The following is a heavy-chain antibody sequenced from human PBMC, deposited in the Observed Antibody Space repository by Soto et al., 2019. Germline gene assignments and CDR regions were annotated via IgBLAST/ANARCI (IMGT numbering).Heavy chain of an antibody. J-gene: IGHJ4*02. V-gene: IGHV4-31*03. CDR3: ARLDYDSRGYYVWGFDY. Sequence: QVQLQESGPGLVKPSQTLSLTCTVSGGSIRSGGYYWSWIRQHPGKGLEWIGYIFYSGTTYYNPSLKSRVIISVDASKNQFSLRLSSVTAADTAVYYCARLDYDSRGYYVWGFDYWGQGTLVTVSS. CDR1: GGSIRSGGYY. CDR2: IFYSGTT. D-gene: IGHD3-22*01.